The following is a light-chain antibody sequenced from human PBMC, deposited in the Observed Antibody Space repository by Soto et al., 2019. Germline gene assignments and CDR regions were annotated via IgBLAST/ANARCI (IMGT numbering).Light chain of an antibody. J-gene: IGLJ2*01. CDR1: KLGDKY. CDR3: QAWDSSTVV. V-gene: IGLV3-1*01. CDR2: QDR. Sequence: SYELTQPPSVSVSPGQTASITCSGDKLGDKYASWYHQRPGQSPVLVIYQDRKRPSGIPERFSGSNSGNTATLTISGTQAMDEADYYCQAWDSSTVVFGGGTQLTVL.